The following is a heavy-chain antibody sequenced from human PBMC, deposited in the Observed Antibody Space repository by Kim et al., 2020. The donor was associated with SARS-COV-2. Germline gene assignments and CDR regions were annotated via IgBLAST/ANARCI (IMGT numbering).Heavy chain of an antibody. CDR3: ARANYGSGRGPAGSMDV. D-gene: IGHD3-10*01. CDR2: INAGNGNT. V-gene: IGHV1-3*01. CDR1: GYTFTSYA. Sequence: ASVKVSCKASGYTFTSYAMHWVRQAPGQRLEWMGWINAGNGNTKYSQKFQGRVTITRDTSASTAYMELSSLRSEDTAVYYCARANYGSGRGPAGSMDVWGQGTTVTVSS. J-gene: IGHJ6*02.